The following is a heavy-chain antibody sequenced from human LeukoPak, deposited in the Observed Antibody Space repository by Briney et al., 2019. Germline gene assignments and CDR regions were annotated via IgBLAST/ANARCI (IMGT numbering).Heavy chain of an antibody. J-gene: IGHJ3*01. V-gene: IGHV3-21*06. CDR3: ARDAGIVAFDV. CDR1: GFTFGTYA. D-gene: IGHD2-15*01. CDR2: ISRSGRDI. Sequence: PGESLRLSCAASGFTFGTYAMNWVRQAPGKGLEWVSSISRSGRDIYYADSVKGRFTISRDSAKNLVSLQLNSLRAEDTAVYYCARDAGIVAFDVWGQGTTVTVSS.